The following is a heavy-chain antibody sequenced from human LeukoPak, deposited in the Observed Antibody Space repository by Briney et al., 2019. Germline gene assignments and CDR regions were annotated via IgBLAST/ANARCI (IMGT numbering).Heavy chain of an antibody. CDR1: GFTFDDYA. CDR3: AKGGYYYDSSGYYAQYFQH. CDR2: ISWDSGSI. J-gene: IGHJ1*01. Sequence: PGRSLRLSCAASGFTFDDYAMHWVRHAPRKGLGWVSGISWDSGSIGYADSVKGRFTISRDNAKNSLYLQMNSLRAEDTALYYCAKGGYYYDSSGYYAQYFQHWGQGTLVTVSS. D-gene: IGHD3-22*01. V-gene: IGHV3-9*01.